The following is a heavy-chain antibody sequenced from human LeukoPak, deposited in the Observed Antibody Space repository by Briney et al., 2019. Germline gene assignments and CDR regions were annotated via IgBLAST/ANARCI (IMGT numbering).Heavy chain of an antibody. V-gene: IGHV3-15*01. Sequence: GGSLRLSCAASGFTFTKAWMSWVRQIQGMGLEWVARNRSKTDAEISEYATSVKGRFTISRDDSQNTLYLQMNSLETDDTAVYYCTTDLHTYFSDSSRSYSRGWYFDYWGQGTLVSVSS. J-gene: IGHJ4*02. CDR3: TTDLHTYFSDSSRSYSRGWYFDY. CDR2: NRSKTDAEIS. CDR1: GFTFTKAW. D-gene: IGHD3-22*01.